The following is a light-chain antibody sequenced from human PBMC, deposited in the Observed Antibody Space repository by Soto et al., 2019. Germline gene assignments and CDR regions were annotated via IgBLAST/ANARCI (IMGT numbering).Light chain of an antibody. Sequence: EIVLTQSPGTLSLSPGETATLSCRASQSVSSSYLAWYHQKPGQAPRRLIYGASSRTTGIPDRFSGSGSGKDFTLSISRREPEDFAVYYCTQYDRSLYTFDQGTKLEIK. CDR3: TQYDRSLYT. J-gene: IGKJ2*01. CDR2: GAS. V-gene: IGKV3-20*01. CDR1: QSVSSSY.